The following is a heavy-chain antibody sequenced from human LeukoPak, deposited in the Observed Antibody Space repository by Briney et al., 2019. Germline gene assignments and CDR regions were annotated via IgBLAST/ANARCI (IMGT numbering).Heavy chain of an antibody. CDR3: ARRIATATGSYWFDP. D-gene: IGHD7-27*01. J-gene: IGHJ5*02. CDR2: IYYSGST. CDR1: GGSISSYY. V-gene: IGHV4-59*08. Sequence: PSETLSLTCTVSGGSISSYYWSWIRQPPGKGLEWIGYIYYSGSTNYNPSLKSRVTISVDTSKNQFSLKLSSVTAADTAVYYCARRIATATGSYWFDPWGQGTLVTVSS.